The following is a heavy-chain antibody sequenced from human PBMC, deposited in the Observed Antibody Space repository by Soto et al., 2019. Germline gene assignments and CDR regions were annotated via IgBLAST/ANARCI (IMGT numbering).Heavy chain of an antibody. CDR1: GGTFSSYT. CDR2: IIPILGIA. D-gene: IGHD1-26*01. J-gene: IGHJ4*02. V-gene: IGHV1-69*02. Sequence: ASVKVSCKASGGTFSSYTISWVRQAPGQGLEWMGRIIPILGIANYAQKFQGRVTITADKSTSTAYMELSSLRSEDTAVYYCASTSARGIVALQTEFDYWGQGTLVTVSS. CDR3: ASTSARGIVALQTEFDY.